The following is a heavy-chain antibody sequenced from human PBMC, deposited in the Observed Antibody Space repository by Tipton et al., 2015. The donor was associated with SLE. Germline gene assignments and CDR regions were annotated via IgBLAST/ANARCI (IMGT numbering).Heavy chain of an antibody. CDR1: GGSISSYY. J-gene: IGHJ2*01. CDR2: IYYSGNT. CDR3: ARDLSGAHYDL. V-gene: IGHV4-59*01. Sequence: TLSLTCTVSGGSISSYYWSWIRLPPGKGLEWIGCIYYSGNTNYNPSLKSRVTISVDTSKNQFSLNLSSVTAADTAAYYCARDLSGAHYDLWGRGTLVTVSS. D-gene: IGHD3-3*01.